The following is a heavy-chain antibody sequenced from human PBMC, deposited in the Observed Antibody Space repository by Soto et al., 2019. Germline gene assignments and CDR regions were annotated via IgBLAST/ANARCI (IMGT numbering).Heavy chain of an antibody. J-gene: IGHJ5*02. Sequence: QVQLQESGPGLVKPSQTLSLTCTVSGGSISSGGYYWSWIRQHPGKGLEWIGYIYYSGSTYYNPSLKSRVTISVDTSKNQFSLKLSSVTAADTAVYYCAREWSENQLRANWLDPWGQGTLVTVSS. V-gene: IGHV4-31*03. CDR3: AREWSENQLRANWLDP. D-gene: IGHD2-2*01. CDR2: IYYSGST. CDR1: GGSISSGGYY.